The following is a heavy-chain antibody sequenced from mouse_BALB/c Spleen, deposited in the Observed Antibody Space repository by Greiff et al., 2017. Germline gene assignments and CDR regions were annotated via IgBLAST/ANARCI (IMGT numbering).Heavy chain of an antibody. D-gene: IGHD3-1*01. Sequence: EVMLVESGGGLVQPGGSRKLSCAASGFTFSSFGMHWVRQAPEKGLEWVAYISSGSSTIYYADTVKGRFTISRDNPKNTLFLQMTSLRSEDTAMYYCARAGARATLYYYAMDYWGQGTSVTVSS. V-gene: IGHV5-17*02. CDR1: GFTFSSFG. CDR3: ARAGARATLYYYAMDY. CDR2: ISSGSSTI. J-gene: IGHJ4*01.